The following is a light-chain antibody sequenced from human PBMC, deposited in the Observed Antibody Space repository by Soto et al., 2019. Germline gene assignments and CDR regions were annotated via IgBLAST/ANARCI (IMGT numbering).Light chain of an antibody. J-gene: IGLJ1*01. CDR1: SRDIGAYDY. V-gene: IGLV2-14*01. CDR3: SSYTSSSTRV. Sequence: QLALTQPPSLSGSPGQSITISCTGTSRDIGAYDYVSWFQQHPGKAPTLMLSEVNTRPSGVSNRFSGSYSGNTASLTISGLQAGDEAEYYCSSYTSSSTRVFGTGAKVTV. CDR2: EVN.